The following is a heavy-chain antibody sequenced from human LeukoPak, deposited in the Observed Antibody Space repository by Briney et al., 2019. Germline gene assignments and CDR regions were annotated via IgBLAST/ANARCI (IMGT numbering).Heavy chain of an antibody. V-gene: IGHV4-34*01. CDR2: INHSGST. J-gene: IGHJ4*02. Sequence: SETLSLTCAVYGGSFSGYYWSWIRQPPGKGLEWIGEINHSGSTNYNPSLKSRVTISVDTSKNQFSLKLSSVTAADTAVYYCAKGGGSPFDYWGQGTLVTVSS. CDR3: AKGGGSPFDY. CDR1: GGSFSGYY. D-gene: IGHD1-26*01.